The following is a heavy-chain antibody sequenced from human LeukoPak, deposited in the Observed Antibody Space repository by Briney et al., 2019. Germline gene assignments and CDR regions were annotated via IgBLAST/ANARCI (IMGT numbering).Heavy chain of an antibody. J-gene: IGHJ4*02. V-gene: IGHV1-8*01. CDR3: ARGGILWFGELLYYFDY. CDR1: GYTFTSYD. Sequence: GASVKVSCKDSGYTFTSYDINWVRQATGQGLEWMGWMNPNSGNTGYAQKFQGRVTMTRNTSISTAYMELSSLRSEDTAVYCCARGGILWFGELLYYFDYWGQGTLVTVSS. CDR2: MNPNSGNT. D-gene: IGHD3-10*01.